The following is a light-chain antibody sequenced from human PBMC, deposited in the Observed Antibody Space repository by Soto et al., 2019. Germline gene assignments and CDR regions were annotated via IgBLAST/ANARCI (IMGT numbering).Light chain of an antibody. CDR1: SSDVGGYNY. Sequence: QSVLTQPASVSGSPGQSLTISCTGTSSDVGGYNYVSWYQQHPGKAPKLMIYDISNRPSGVSNRFSGSKSGNTASLTISGLQAEDEADYYCSSYTSSSTLLYVFGPGTKVTVL. CDR2: DIS. J-gene: IGLJ1*01. CDR3: SSYTSSSTLLYV. V-gene: IGLV2-14*01.